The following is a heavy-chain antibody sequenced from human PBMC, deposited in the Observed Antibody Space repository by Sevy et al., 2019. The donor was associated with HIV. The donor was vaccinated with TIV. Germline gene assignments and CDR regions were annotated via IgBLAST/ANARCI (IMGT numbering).Heavy chain of an antibody. D-gene: IGHD3-10*01. V-gene: IGHV3-23*01. CDR2: ISGTGDIT. CDR3: ARNRLPWFGDFLNWFDP. Sequence: GGSLRLSCAASGFTFSNFAMSWVRQAPGKGLEWASAISGTGDITYYADSVKGRFTISRDNSKNTLYLQMNSLGVGDTAIYYCARNRLPWFGDFLNWFDPWGQGTLVTVSS. CDR1: GFTFSNFA. J-gene: IGHJ5*02.